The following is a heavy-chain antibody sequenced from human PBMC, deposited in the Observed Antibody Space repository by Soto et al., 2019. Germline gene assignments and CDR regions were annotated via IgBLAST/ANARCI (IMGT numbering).Heavy chain of an antibody. V-gene: IGHV4-59*01. CDR3: ARFSSPTSRYFDY. CDR1: GGSMTTYY. D-gene: IGHD1-1*01. Sequence: PSETLSLTCTVSGGSMTTYYWSWIRQPPGKGLEWIGYTDSGGSTNFNPSLKSGATISVDTSKTHFSLRLNSMTAADTAVYYCARFSSPTSRYFDYWGQGTQVTVSS. J-gene: IGHJ4*02. CDR2: TDSGGST.